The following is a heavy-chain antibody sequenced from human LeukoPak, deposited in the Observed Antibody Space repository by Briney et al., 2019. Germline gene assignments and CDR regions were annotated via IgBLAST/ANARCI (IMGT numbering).Heavy chain of an antibody. J-gene: IGHJ3*02. CDR3: ARGHNWNDRGAFDI. CDR1: GFTVSSNY. Sequence: TGGSLRLSCAASGFTVSSNYMSWVRQAPGKGLEWVSSIYSGGSTYYADSVKGRFTISRDSSKNTLYLQMSSLRAEDTAVYYCARGHNWNDRGAFDIWGQGTMVTVPS. CDR2: IYSGGST. V-gene: IGHV3-53*01. D-gene: IGHD1-1*01.